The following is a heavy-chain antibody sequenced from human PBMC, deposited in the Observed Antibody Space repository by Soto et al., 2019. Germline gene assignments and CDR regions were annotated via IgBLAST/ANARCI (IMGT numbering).Heavy chain of an antibody. V-gene: IGHV3-23*01. CDR3: VKSCGGANYVFFV. D-gene: IGHD3-10*02. CDR2: ISGSGGST. J-gene: IGHJ4*02. CDR1: GFTFSSYA. Sequence: GGSLGLSCAASGFTFSSYAMSWVRQAPGKGLEWVSAISGSGGSTYYADSVKGRFTISRDNSKNMLYLQMSSLRPDDSAVYYCVKSCGGANYVFFVCGQG.